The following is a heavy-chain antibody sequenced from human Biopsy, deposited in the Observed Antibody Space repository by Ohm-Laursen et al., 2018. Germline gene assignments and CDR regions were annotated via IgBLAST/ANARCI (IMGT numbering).Heavy chain of an antibody. CDR1: GGSISSYY. CDR2: IYTSGST. D-gene: IGHD3-16*01. J-gene: IGHJ4*02. Sequence: TLSLTCTVSGGSISSYYWNWIRQPAGKGLEWIGRIYTSGSTNFNPSLKSRVTMSIDTSKNQFSLRLSSVTAADTVVYYCARAAFGPFDSWGQGALVTVSS. V-gene: IGHV4-4*07. CDR3: ARAAFGPFDS.